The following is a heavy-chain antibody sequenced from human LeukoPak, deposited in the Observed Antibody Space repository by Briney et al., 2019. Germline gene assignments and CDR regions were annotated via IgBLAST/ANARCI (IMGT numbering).Heavy chain of an antibody. V-gene: IGHV1-69*05. CDR2: IIPIFGTA. CDR1: GGTLSSYA. J-gene: IGHJ4*02. CDR3: ARGRYDFWSGYSN. Sequence: GASVKVSCRASGGTLSSYAISWVRQAPGQGLEWMGGIIPIFGTANYAQKFQGRVTITTDESTSTAYMELSSLRSEDTAVYYCARGRYDFWSGYSNWGQGTLVTVSS. D-gene: IGHD3-3*01.